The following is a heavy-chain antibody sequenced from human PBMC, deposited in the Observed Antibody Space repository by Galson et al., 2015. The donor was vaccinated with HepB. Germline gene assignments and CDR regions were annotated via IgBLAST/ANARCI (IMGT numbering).Heavy chain of an antibody. CDR2: IFSTGSS. CDR3: ATTYTSGPSLEAFES. J-gene: IGHJ3*02. CDR1: DDSIRSHS. V-gene: IGHV4-59*11. Sequence: ETLSLTCTVSDDSIRSHSWTWIRQPPGKGLEYIGYIFSTGSSNYNPSLKSRVTMSVDTSKNQISLRLTSVTAADTAVYYCATTYTSGPSLEAFESWGQGTMVTVSS. D-gene: IGHD3-22*01.